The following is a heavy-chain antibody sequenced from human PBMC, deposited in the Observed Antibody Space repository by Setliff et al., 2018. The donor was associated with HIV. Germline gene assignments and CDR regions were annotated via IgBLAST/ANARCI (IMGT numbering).Heavy chain of an antibody. CDR2: IYYSGST. CDR3: ARVTAITTVTTTAGWFDP. CDR1: GGSISSGDYY. V-gene: IGHV4-30-4*08. J-gene: IGHJ5*02. D-gene: IGHD4-17*01. Sequence: SETLSLTCTVSGGSISSGDYYWSWIRQPPGKGMEWIGYIYYSGSTYYNPSLKRRVTISVDTSKNQFSLKLSSVTAADTAVYYCARVTAITTVTTTAGWFDPWGQGTLVTVSS.